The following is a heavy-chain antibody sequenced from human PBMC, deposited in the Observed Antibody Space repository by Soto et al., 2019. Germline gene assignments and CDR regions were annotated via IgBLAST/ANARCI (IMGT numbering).Heavy chain of an antibody. Sequence: QTGGSLRLSCVASEFTFSSYEMNWVRQAPGKGLEWVSYISSSGGTIYYTDSVKGRFTISRDNAKKSLYLQMNSLRAEDTAVYYCVRFGGAAAGPGDYWGQGTLVTVSS. CDR1: EFTFSSYE. CDR2: ISSSGGTI. J-gene: IGHJ4*02. V-gene: IGHV3-48*03. CDR3: VRFGGAAAGPGDY. D-gene: IGHD6-13*01.